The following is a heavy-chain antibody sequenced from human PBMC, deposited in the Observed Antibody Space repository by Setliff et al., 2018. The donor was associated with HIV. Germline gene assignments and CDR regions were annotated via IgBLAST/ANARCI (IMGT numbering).Heavy chain of an antibody. D-gene: IGHD3-10*01. V-gene: IGHV1-2*02. J-gene: IGHJ4*02. CDR2: INTTTGGT. CDR1: GYTFSDYS. CDR3: ARDHSGSLFDY. Sequence: ASVKVSCKASGYTFSDYSMHWVRQAPGQGLEWMGWINTTTGGTNYAQKFHDRVTMTRDSSNTTVYMEMSSLTSEDTAIYYCARDHSGSLFDYWGQGTLVTVSS.